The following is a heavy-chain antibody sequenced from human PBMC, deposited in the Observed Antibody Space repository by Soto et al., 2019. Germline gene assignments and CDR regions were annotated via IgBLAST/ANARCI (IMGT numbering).Heavy chain of an antibody. V-gene: IGHV1-46*01. D-gene: IGHD3-3*01. CDR3: AGNQYYDFWSGYSPKYYYYGMDG. J-gene: IGHJ6*02. CDR2: INPSGGST. Sequence: GASVKVSCKASGYTFTSYYMHWVRQAPGQGLEWMGIINPSGGSTSYAQKFQGRVTMTRDTSTSTVYMELSSLRSEDTAVYYCAGNQYYDFWSGYSPKYYYYGMDGWGQGTTVTVSS. CDR1: GYTFTSYY.